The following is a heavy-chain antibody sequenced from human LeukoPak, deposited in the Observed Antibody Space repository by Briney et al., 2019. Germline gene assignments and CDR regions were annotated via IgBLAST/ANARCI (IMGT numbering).Heavy chain of an antibody. Sequence: VRSLRLSCAASGFTFSSYWMSWVRQAPGRGLQWVASIKQDGSEIYYVDSVKGRFSISRDNDKNSLSLQMNSLRAEDTAVYYCARGHSGRWFWWFGAWGQGTLVTVSS. J-gene: IGHJ5*02. V-gene: IGHV3-7*04. D-gene: IGHD1-26*01. CDR3: ARGHSGRWFWWFGA. CDR1: GFTFSSYW. CDR2: IKQDGSEI.